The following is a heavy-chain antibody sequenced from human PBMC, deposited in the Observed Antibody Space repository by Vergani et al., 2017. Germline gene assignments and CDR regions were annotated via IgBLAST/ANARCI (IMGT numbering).Heavy chain of an antibody. D-gene: IGHD1-14*01. CDR3: ARDWRLLYNRFDP. J-gene: IGHJ5*02. Sequence: QVQLVESGGGVVQPGRSLRLSCAASGFTFNQYGMHWVHQAPGKGLEWVAVTWYDGNNKQYADSVKGRFTISRDNSKSTMYLQMNSLRDEDTGVYYCARDWRLLYNRFDPWGQGTLVTVSS. V-gene: IGHV3-33*01. CDR1: GFTFNQYG. CDR2: TWYDGNNK.